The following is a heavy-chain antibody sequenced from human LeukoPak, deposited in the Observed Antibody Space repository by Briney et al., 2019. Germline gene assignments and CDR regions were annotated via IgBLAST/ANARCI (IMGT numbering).Heavy chain of an antibody. CDR3: ARAPSEVGGYYPEYFRH. CDR2: IKSDGKT. CDR1: GFTFSRYW. V-gene: IGHV3-74*01. J-gene: IGHJ1*01. Sequence: GGSLRLSCEASGFTFSRYWMHWVRQAPGKGLVWISRIKSDGKTNYADSVKGRFTISRDNAKNTVSLQMDSLRAEDTGVYYCARAPSEVGGYYPEYFRHWGQGTLVTVSS. D-gene: IGHD3-22*01.